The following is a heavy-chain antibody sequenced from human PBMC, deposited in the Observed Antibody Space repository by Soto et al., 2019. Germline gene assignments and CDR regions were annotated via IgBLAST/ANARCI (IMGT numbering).Heavy chain of an antibody. V-gene: IGHV3-30*04. Sequence: HVQLVESGGGAVQPGGSLRLSCEASGFTFSQYSMNWVRQTPGKGLEWLAAVSFQGTHVFYADSVKGRFSISRDNAENTVFLQMNSLKVEDTSVYYCARDSNITVPGVVLLPYGMDVWGQGTTVAVS. D-gene: IGHD3-3*01. CDR1: GFTFSQYS. CDR3: ARDSNITVPGVVLLPYGMDV. CDR2: VSFQGTHV. J-gene: IGHJ6*02.